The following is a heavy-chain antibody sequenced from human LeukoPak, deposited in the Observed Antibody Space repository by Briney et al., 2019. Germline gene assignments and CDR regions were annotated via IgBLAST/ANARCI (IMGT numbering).Heavy chain of an antibody. D-gene: IGHD6-19*01. J-gene: IGHJ2*01. Sequence: SETLSLTCTVSGGSISSYYWRWIRQPPGKGLEWIGYIYYSGSTNYNPSLKSRVTISVDTSKNQFSLKLSSVTAADTAVYYCARDPSVAGTYWYFDLWGRGTLVTVSS. CDR3: ARDPSVAGTYWYFDL. V-gene: IGHV4-59*01. CDR1: GGSISSYY. CDR2: IYYSGST.